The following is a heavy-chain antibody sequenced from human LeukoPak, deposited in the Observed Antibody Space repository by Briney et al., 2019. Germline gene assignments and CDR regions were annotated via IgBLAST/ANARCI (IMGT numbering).Heavy chain of an antibody. CDR1: GGTFSSYA. J-gene: IGHJ5*02. D-gene: IGHD3-10*01. V-gene: IGHV1-69*13. Sequence: GASVKVSCKASGGTFSSYAISWVRQAPGQGLEWMGGIIPIFGTANYAQKFQGRVTITADESTSTAYMELSSLRSEDTAVYYCARDYMVRGVEWFDPWGQGTLVTVSS. CDR3: ARDYMVRGVEWFDP. CDR2: IIPIFGTA.